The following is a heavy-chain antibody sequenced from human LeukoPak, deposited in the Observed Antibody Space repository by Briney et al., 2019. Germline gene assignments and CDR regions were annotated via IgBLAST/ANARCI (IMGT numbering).Heavy chain of an antibody. V-gene: IGHV4-39*01. CDR1: GGSISNTNYY. J-gene: IGHJ5*02. CDR2: IDYTGDT. D-gene: IGHD2-15*01. CDR3: ARQTGYCSGDSCYSFHRFDP. Sequence: SETLSLTCTVSGGSISNTNYYWGWIRQPPGRGLEWIGSIDYTGDTYFNPSLRSRVSISVDTSKNQFSLELSSVTAADSAVYFCARQTGYCSGDSCYSFHRFDPWGQGTLVTVSS.